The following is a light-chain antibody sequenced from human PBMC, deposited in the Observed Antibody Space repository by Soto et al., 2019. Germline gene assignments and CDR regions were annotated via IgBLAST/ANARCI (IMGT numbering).Light chain of an antibody. CDR3: QQYNNWPLT. Sequence: EIVLTQSPATLSLSPGERATLSCRASQSVSSYLAWYQQKPGQAPRLLIYDASSRATGIPARFSGSGFGTDFTLTISSLESEDFAVYFCQQYNNWPLTFGGGTRLEIK. V-gene: IGKV3-11*01. CDR1: QSVSSY. CDR2: DAS. J-gene: IGKJ5*01.